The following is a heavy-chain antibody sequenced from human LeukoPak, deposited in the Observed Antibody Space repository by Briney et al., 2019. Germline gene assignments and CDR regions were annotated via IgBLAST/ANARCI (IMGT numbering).Heavy chain of an antibody. V-gene: IGHV3-48*01. D-gene: IGHD4-17*01. CDR2: ISSSSSTI. J-gene: IGHJ4*02. CDR3: ARGDYPYYFDY. Sequence: GGSLRLSCAASGFAFSSYSMNWVRQAPGKGLEWVSYISSSSSTIYYADSVKGRVTISRDNSKNTLYLQLNSLRVEDTAVYYCARGDYPYYFDYWGQGTLVTVSS. CDR1: GFAFSSYS.